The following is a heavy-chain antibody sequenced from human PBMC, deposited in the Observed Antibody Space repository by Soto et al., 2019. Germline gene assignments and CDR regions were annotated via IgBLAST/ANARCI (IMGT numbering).Heavy chain of an antibody. D-gene: IGHD5-18*01. CDR2: ISYDGSNK. V-gene: IGHV3-30*18. J-gene: IGHJ4*02. CDR1: GFTFSSYG. CDR3: AKLASVWIQLWGHFYY. Sequence: QVQLVESGGGVVQPGRSLRLSCAASGFTFSSYGMHWVRQAPGKGLEWVAVISYDGSNKYYADSVKGRFTISRDNSKNTLYLQMNSLRAEDTAVYYCAKLASVWIQLWGHFYYWGQGTLVTVSS.